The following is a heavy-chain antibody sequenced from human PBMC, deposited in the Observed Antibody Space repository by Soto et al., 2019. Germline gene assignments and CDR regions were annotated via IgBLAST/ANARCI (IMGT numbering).Heavy chain of an antibody. CDR1: GFTFSAYG. CDR2: IWYDGSNK. Sequence: QVQLVESGGGVVQPGRSLRLSCAASGFTFSAYGMHWVRQAPGKGLEWVAVIWYDGSNKYYADSVKGRFTISRDNSKNTLYLQMNSLRAEDTAVYYCARGGTLYSSGWYCDYWGQGTLVTVSS. CDR3: ARGGTLYSSGWYCDY. J-gene: IGHJ4*02. V-gene: IGHV3-33*01. D-gene: IGHD6-19*01.